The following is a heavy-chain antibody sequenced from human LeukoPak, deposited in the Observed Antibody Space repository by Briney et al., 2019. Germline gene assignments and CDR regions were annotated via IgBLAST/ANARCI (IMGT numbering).Heavy chain of an antibody. D-gene: IGHD2-15*01. CDR3: SRGGRYCSGGSCYLAWFDP. CDR1: GGSISSGGYS. CDR2: IYHSGST. J-gene: IGHJ5*02. Sequence: SETLSLTCAVSGGSISSGGYSWSWIRQPPGKGLEWIGYIYHSGSTYYNPSLKSRVTISVDRSKNQFSLKLSSVTAADTAVYYRSRGGRYCSGGSCYLAWFDPWGQGTLVTVSS. V-gene: IGHV4-30-2*01.